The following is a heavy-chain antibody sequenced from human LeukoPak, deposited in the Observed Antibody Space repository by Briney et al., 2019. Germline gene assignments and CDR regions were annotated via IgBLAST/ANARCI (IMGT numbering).Heavy chain of an antibody. CDR2: IYSGGST. D-gene: IGHD2-21*02. Sequence: QPGGSLRLSCAASGFTVSSNYMSWVRQAPGKGLEWVSVIYSGGSTYYADSVKGRFTISRDNSKNTLYLQMNSLRAEDTAVYYCARDMVTNAFDYWGQGTLVTVSS. V-gene: IGHV3-66*01. CDR3: ARDMVTNAFDY. CDR1: GFTVSSNY. J-gene: IGHJ4*02.